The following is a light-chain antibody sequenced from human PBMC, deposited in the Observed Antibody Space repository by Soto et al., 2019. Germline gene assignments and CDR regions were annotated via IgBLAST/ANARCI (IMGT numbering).Light chain of an antibody. V-gene: IGKV1-12*01. CDR3: QQPNNVPWT. CDR1: QGISIW. J-gene: IGKJ1*01. Sequence: DIQMTQSPSSGSASVGDRVTITCRASQGISIWLAWYQQKPGKAPKLLIYTASSLQSGVPSRFSGSGSGTDSTPTISSLQPEDFATYYCQQPNNVPWTFGTWTTVAIK. CDR2: TAS.